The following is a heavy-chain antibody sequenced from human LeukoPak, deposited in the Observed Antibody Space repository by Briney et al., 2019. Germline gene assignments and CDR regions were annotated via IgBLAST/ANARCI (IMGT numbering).Heavy chain of an antibody. CDR2: VRYDGSDK. Sequence: PGRSLRLSCIASGFTLSYHGMHWVRRPPGKGLEWVAFVRYDGSDKYYADSVKGRFTVSRDNSNNALDLQMNTLTVEDTAVYYCARALSSTGGSYYFDSWGQGTLVTVSS. J-gene: IGHJ4*02. CDR3: ARALSSTGGSYYFDS. V-gene: IGHV3-33*01. D-gene: IGHD1-14*01. CDR1: GFTLSYHG.